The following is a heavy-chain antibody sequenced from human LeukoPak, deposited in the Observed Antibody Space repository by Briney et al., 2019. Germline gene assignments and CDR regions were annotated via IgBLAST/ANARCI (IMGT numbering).Heavy chain of an antibody. Sequence: PSETLSLTCTVSGGSISSYYWSWIRQPPGKGLEWIGYIYYSGSTNYNPSLKSRVTISVDTSKNQFSLKLSSVTAADTAVYYCAREGYCSSTSCPYYYYYMDVWGKGTTVTVSS. J-gene: IGHJ6*03. CDR1: GGSISSYY. CDR2: IYYSGST. V-gene: IGHV4-59*01. D-gene: IGHD2-2*01. CDR3: AREGYCSSTSCPYYYYYMDV.